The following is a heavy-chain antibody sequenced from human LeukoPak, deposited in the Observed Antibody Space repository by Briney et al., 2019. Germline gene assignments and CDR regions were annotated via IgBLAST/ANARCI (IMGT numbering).Heavy chain of an antibody. CDR2: ILFDGSSE. Sequence: PGGSLRLSCAASGFTFSSYAMHWVRQAPGKGPEWVAVILFDGSSEYYANSVKGRFTISRDNSKNTLYLQMNSLRPEDTAVYYCARVWSSGSFLMALGYWGQGTLVTVSS. V-gene: IGHV3-30*04. CDR3: ARVWSSGSFLMALGY. J-gene: IGHJ4*02. CDR1: GFTFSSYA. D-gene: IGHD3-10*01.